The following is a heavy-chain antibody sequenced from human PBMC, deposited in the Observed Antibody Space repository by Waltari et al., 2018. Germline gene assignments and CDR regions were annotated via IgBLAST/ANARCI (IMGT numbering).Heavy chain of an antibody. CDR1: GFTFSSYS. Sequence: EVQLVESGGGLVQPGGSLRLSCAASGFTFSSYSMNWVRQAPGKGMEWVSWISSSRSNKYNEGTVKGRFSICNYKARSSVYQQMNSLGGKGTAVYNCARSTDSSSWRLPTVGFDPWGQGTMVTVAS. D-gene: IGHD6-13*01. CDR3: ARSTDSSSWRLPTVGFDP. CDR2: ISSSRSNK. V-gene: IGHV3-48*01. J-gene: IGHJ5*02.